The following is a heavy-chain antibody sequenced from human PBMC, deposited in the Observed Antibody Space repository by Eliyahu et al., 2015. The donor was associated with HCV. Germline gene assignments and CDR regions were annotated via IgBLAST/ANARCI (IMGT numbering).Heavy chain of an antibody. CDR3: AREAAAGTRWFDP. D-gene: IGHD6-13*01. Sequence: QVQLVQSGAEVKKPGSSVKVSCKVSGYTFTGHYMHXXRQAPGQGPEWMGWINPKSGDTKYAQKFQGRVDMTGETSISTAHMELSSLTSDDTAVYYCAREAAAGTRWFDPWGPGTLVIVSS. V-gene: IGHV1-2*02. CDR1: GYTFTGHY. J-gene: IGHJ5*02. CDR2: INPKSGDT.